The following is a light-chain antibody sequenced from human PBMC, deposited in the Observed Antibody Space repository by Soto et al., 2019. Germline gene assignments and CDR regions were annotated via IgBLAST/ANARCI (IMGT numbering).Light chain of an antibody. V-gene: IGLV1-40*01. J-gene: IGLJ1*01. Sequence: QSVLTQPPSVSGAPGQRVTISCTGSSSNIGAGYDVHWYQQLPGTAPKLLIYGNSNRPSGVPDRFSGSKSGTSASLAITGLQAEVEADYYCQSYDSSLSGYVFGPGTKVTVL. CDR3: QSYDSSLSGYV. CDR2: GNS. CDR1: SSNIGAGYD.